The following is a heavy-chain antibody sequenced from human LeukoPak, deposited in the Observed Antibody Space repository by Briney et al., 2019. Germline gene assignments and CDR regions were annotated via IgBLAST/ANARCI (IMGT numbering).Heavy chain of an antibody. CDR3: ARGSYYDTLTGYYRGSFDS. CDR1: GGSISTYY. V-gene: IGHV4-4*07. CDR2: VSTSGTT. J-gene: IGHJ4*02. D-gene: IGHD3-9*01. Sequence: SETLCLTCTVSGGSISTYYWSWIRQPAEKGLEWIGRVSTSGTTQYNPSFKSRVTMSVDTSSNQFSLKLSSVTAADTAVYYCARGSYYDTLTGYYRGSFDSWGQGTLVTVSS.